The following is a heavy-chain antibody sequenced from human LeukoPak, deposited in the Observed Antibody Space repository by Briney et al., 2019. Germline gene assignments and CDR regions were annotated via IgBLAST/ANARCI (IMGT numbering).Heavy chain of an antibody. Sequence: PSETLSLTCTVSGDSISSGDYYWSWIRQPPGKGLEWIGYIYYSGSTYYNPFLKSRVTISVDTSKNQFSLKLSSVTAADTAVYYCASREYYYDSSGTFDYWGQGTLVTVSS. J-gene: IGHJ4*02. CDR3: ASREYYYDSSGTFDY. V-gene: IGHV4-30-4*01. CDR1: GDSISSGDYY. D-gene: IGHD3-22*01. CDR2: IYYSGST.